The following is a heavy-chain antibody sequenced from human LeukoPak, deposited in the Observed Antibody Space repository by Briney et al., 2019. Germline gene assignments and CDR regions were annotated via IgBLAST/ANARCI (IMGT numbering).Heavy chain of an antibody. CDR3: AIPDYGDY. J-gene: IGHJ4*02. V-gene: IGHV1-3*01. Sequence: ASVTVSCTASGYTFTSFAIHWVRQAPGQRLEWMGWINGGDGDTKYLQNFQGRVTITRDTSASTSYMELSSLTSGDTAVYYCAIPDYGDYWGQGTLVTVSS. CDR1: GYTFTSFA. CDR2: INGGDGDT.